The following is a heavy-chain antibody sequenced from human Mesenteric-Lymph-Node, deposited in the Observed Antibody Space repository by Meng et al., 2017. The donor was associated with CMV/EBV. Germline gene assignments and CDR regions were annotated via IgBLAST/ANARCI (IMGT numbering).Heavy chain of an antibody. CDR1: GFTFSSYE. V-gene: IGHV3-48*03. D-gene: IGHD3-22*01. CDR2: ISSSGSTI. CDR3: ARDTLQYYYDSSGYFLGYFDY. Sequence: GESLKISCAASGFTFSSYEMNWVRQAPGKGLEWVSYISSSGSTIYYADSVKGRFTISRDNAKNSLYLQMNSLRAEDTAVYYCARDTLQYYYDSSGYFLGYFDYWGQGTLVTVSS. J-gene: IGHJ4*02.